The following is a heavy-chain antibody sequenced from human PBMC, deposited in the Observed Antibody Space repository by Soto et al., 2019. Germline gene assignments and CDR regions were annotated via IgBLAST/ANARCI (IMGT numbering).Heavy chain of an antibody. CDR2: ITHTGRF. J-gene: IGHJ6*02. V-gene: IGHV4-34*01. CDR3: ARGRQRPSAAYKGHGYYGMDV. Sequence: QGQLQQWGAGRLKPSETLTLTCAVYGGSFTDYYWSWIRQPPGKGLEWIGEITHTGRFDSNPSLDSRATISVDTTKNQFSLKLSSVTTADTALYYCARGRQRPSAAYKGHGYYGMDVWGQGTTVTVSS. D-gene: IGHD2-2*01. CDR1: GGSFTDYY.